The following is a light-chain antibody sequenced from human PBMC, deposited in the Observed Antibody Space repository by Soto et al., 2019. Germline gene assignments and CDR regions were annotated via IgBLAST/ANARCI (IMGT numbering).Light chain of an antibody. CDR1: NSDLGNYKY. CDR2: EVT. J-gene: IGLJ3*02. Sequence: QSALTQPASVSGSPGQSVTIPCTGTNSDLGNYKYVSWYQQYPGKPPQLLIYEVTNRPLGVSNRFSGSKSGNTASLTISGLQAEDEADYYCRSYTTTITVFGGGTKVTVL. V-gene: IGLV2-14*01. CDR3: RSYTTTITV.